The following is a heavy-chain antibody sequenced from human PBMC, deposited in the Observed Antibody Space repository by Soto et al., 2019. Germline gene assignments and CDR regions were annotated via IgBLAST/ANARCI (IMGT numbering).Heavy chain of an antibody. CDR1: GFTFSDYY. CDR2: ISSSGSTI. Sequence: GGSLRLSCAASGFTFSDYYMSWIRQAPGKGLEWVSYISSSGSTIYYADSVKGRFTISRDNAKNSLYLQMNSLRAEDTAVYYCARDLDDYGDYVFRRGGWFDPWGQGTLVTVSS. CDR3: ARDLDDYGDYVFRRGGWFDP. V-gene: IGHV3-11*01. D-gene: IGHD4-17*01. J-gene: IGHJ5*02.